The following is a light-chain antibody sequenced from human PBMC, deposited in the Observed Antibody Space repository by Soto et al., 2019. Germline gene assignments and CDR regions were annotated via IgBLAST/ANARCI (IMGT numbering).Light chain of an antibody. CDR3: QQYGNSPIS. CDR1: QSVSRSY. J-gene: IGKJ5*01. V-gene: IGKV3-20*01. Sequence: EIVLTQSPGTLSLSPGERSTLSFRARQSVSRSYLAWYQQKPGQAPRLLIYGASSRATGIPDRFSGSGSGTDFTLTISRLEPEDSAVYYCQQYGNSPISFGQGTLEIK. CDR2: GAS.